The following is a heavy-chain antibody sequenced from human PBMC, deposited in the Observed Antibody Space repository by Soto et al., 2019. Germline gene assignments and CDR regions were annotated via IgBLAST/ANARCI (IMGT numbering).Heavy chain of an antibody. V-gene: IGHV3-53*02. CDR1: GFTVSSNY. CDR3: ARVSCSGGSCYYYYGMDV. Sequence: EVQLVETVGGLIQPGGSLRLSCAASGFTVSSNYMSWVRQAPGKGLEWVSVIYSGGSTYYADSVKGRFTISRDNSKNTLYLQMNSLRAEDTAVYYCARVSCSGGSCYYYYGMDVWGQGTTVTVSS. J-gene: IGHJ6*02. CDR2: IYSGGST. D-gene: IGHD2-15*01.